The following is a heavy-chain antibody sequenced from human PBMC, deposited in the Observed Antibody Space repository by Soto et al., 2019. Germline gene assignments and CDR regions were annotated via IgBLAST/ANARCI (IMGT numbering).Heavy chain of an antibody. CDR2: VYYNGIT. Sequence: QVQLQESGPGLVKPSETLSLTCTVSGGSINNHDWSWIRQPPWKGLEWLGSVYYNGITNYNPSLKSRVTMSVDTSKIQLSLTMTSLTAADNAMYYCTRANWYSEYWGQGTLVTVSS. D-gene: IGHD6-13*01. CDR1: GGSINNHD. CDR3: TRANWYSEY. J-gene: IGHJ4*02. V-gene: IGHV4-59*11.